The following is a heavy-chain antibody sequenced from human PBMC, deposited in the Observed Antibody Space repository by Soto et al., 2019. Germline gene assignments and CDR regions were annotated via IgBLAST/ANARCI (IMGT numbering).Heavy chain of an antibody. D-gene: IGHD6-6*01. CDR2: IWYDGSNK. V-gene: IGHV3-33*01. Sequence: GWSLRLSCAASGFTFSSYGMHWVRQAPGKGLEWVAVIWYDGSNKYYADSVKGRFTISRDNSKNTLYLQMNSLRAEDTAVYYCARDLEQLVPYYYYGMDVWGQGTTVTVSS. J-gene: IGHJ6*02. CDR3: ARDLEQLVPYYYYGMDV. CDR1: GFTFSSYG.